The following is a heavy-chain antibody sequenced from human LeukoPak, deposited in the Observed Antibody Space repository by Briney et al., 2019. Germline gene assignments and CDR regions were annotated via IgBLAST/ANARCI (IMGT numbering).Heavy chain of an antibody. CDR3: ARSNKVDTAMEFSY. CDR1: GFTFSSYS. V-gene: IGHV3-48*01. D-gene: IGHD5-18*01. J-gene: IGHJ4*02. CDR2: ISSSSSTI. Sequence: GGSLRLSCAASGFTFSSYSMNWVRQAPGKGLEWVSYISSSSSTIYYADSVKGRFTISRDNAKNSLYLQMNSLRAEDTAVYYCARSNKVDTAMEFSYWSQGTLVTVSS.